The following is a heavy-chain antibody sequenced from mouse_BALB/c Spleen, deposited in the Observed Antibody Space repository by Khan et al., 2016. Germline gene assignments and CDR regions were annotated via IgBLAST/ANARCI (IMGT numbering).Heavy chain of an antibody. J-gene: IGHJ2*01. CDR3: ASWGYDAYFDY. CDR1: GYSITSDYA. D-gene: IGHD2-2*01. V-gene: IGHV3-2*02. CDR2: ISYSGST. Sequence: EVQLQESGPGLVKPSQSLSLTCTVTGYSITSDYAWNWIRQFPGNKLEWMGYISYSGSTSYNPSLKSRISITRDTSKNQFFLQLNSVTTEDTATXYCASWGYDAYFDYWGQGTTLTVSS.